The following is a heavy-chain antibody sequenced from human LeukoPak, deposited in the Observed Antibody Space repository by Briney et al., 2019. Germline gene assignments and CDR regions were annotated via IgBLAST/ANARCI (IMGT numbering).Heavy chain of an antibody. V-gene: IGHV3-74*01. CDR3: VRDLGGRSGH. D-gene: IGHD1-26*01. Sequence: GGSLRLSCAASGFTFSSNWMHWVRQASGKGLVWVSRINEDGSTTNYADSVKGRSTIFRDNAKNTLYLQMNSLRAEDTAVYYCVRDLGGRSGHWGQGTLVTVSS. J-gene: IGHJ4*02. CDR1: GFTFSSNW. CDR2: INEDGSTT.